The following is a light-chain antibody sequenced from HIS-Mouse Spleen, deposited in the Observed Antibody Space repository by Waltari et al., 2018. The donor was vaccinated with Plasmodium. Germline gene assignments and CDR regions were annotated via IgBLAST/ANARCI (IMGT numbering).Light chain of an antibody. Sequence: SYELTQPPSVSVSPGQTARITCSGDALPKQYACWYQQKPGQAPVLVIYKDSERPSGIPERFSGSSSGTTVTLTSSGGQAEDEADDYCQSADSSGTPNWVFGGGTKLTVL. CDR3: QSADSSGTPNWV. J-gene: IGLJ3*02. V-gene: IGLV3-25*03. CDR2: KDS. CDR1: ALPKQY.